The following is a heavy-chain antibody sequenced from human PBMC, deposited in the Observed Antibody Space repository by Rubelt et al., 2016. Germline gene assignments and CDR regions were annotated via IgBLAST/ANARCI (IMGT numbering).Heavy chain of an antibody. D-gene: IGHD6-19*01. J-gene: IGHJ6*02. CDR2: INHSGST. CDR3: ARGIPVAGTIYYYYGMDV. CDR1: GGSFNGYY. Sequence: QVQLQQWGAGLLKPSETLSLTCAVYGGSFNGYYGSWIRQPPGKGLEWIGEINHSGSTNYNPFLHGGVPIAVATSKNQVSLRLMSVTAADTAVYYCARGIPVAGTIYYYYGMDVWGQGTTVTVSS. V-gene: IGHV4-34*01.